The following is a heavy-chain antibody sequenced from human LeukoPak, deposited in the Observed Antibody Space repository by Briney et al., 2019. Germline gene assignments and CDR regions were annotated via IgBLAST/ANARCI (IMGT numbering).Heavy chain of an antibody. D-gene: IGHD6-13*01. CDR3: AREAEQQLVRSWFDP. J-gene: IGHJ5*02. Sequence: GGSLRLSXAASGFTFSSYSMNWVRQAPGKGLEWVSSISSSSSYIYYADSVKGRFTISRDNAKNSLYLQMNSLRAEDTAVYYCAREAEQQLVRSWFDPWGQGTLVTVSS. V-gene: IGHV3-21*01. CDR1: GFTFSSYS. CDR2: ISSSSSYI.